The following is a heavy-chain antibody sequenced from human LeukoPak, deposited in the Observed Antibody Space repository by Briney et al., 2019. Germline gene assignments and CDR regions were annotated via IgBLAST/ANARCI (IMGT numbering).Heavy chain of an antibody. J-gene: IGHJ6*04. V-gene: IGHV3-48*04. CDR3: AELGITMTGGV. Sequence: GGSLRLSCAASGFTFSSYWMSWVRQAPGKGLEWVSYISSSGSTIYYADSVKGRFTICKDNAKNSLYLQINSLRAEDTAVYYCAELGITMTGGVWGKGTTVTISS. CDR1: GFTFSSYW. CDR2: ISSSGSTI. D-gene: IGHD3-10*02.